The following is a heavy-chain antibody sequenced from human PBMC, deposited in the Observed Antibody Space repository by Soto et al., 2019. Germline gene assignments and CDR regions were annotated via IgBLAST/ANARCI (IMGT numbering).Heavy chain of an antibody. V-gene: IGHV3-73*01. Sequence: GGSLRLSCAASGFTFSGSAMHWVRQASGKGLEWVGRIRSKANSYATAYAASVKGRFTISRDDSKNTAYLQMNSLKTEDTAVYYCTRHGYSGSYSDYYYGMDVWGQGTTVTVSS. CDR2: IRSKANSYAT. CDR1: GFTFSGSA. D-gene: IGHD1-26*01. J-gene: IGHJ6*02. CDR3: TRHGYSGSYSDYYYGMDV.